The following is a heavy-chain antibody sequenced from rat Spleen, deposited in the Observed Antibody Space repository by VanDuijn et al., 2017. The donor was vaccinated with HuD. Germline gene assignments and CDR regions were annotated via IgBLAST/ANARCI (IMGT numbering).Heavy chain of an antibody. CDR1: GFSLISNT. J-gene: IGHJ2*01. CDR2: MWSGGST. V-gene: IGHV2S63*01. Sequence: VQLKESGPDLVQPSQTLSLTCTVSGFSLISNTVHWVRQPPGKGLEWMGVMWSGGSTAYNSALKSRLSISRDTSKSQVFLKMNSLQTEDTAIYYCTREGYYFDYWGQGVMVTVSS. CDR3: TREGYYFDY. D-gene: IGHD4-3*01.